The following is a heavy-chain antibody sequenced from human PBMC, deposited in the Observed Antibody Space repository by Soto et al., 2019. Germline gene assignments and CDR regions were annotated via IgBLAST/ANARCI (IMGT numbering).Heavy chain of an antibody. Sequence: EVQLWESGGGLVQPGGSLRLSCAASGFIFNNYAMTWVRQGPGKGLEWVSAISANGGGTCYTDSVKGRFTISRDNSKNMLYLQMNSLRAEDTAIYYCAKAPYSSSPEFDYWGQGALVTVSS. CDR1: GFIFNNYA. CDR2: ISANGGGT. J-gene: IGHJ4*02. V-gene: IGHV3-23*01. CDR3: AKAPYSSSPEFDY. D-gene: IGHD6-6*01.